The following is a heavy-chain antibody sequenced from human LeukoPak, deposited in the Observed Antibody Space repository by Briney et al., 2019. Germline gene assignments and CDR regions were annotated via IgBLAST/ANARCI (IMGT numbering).Heavy chain of an antibody. V-gene: IGHV1-69*13. CDR1: GGTFSSYA. CDR2: IIPIFGTA. Sequence: ASVKVSCKASGGTFSSYAISWVRQAPGQGLEWMGGIIPIFGTANYAQKFQGRVTITADESTSTAYMELSSLRSEDTAVYYCARAGERWLQLHYYYYMDVWGKGTTVTVSS. CDR3: ARAGERWLQLHYYYYMDV. J-gene: IGHJ6*03. D-gene: IGHD5-24*01.